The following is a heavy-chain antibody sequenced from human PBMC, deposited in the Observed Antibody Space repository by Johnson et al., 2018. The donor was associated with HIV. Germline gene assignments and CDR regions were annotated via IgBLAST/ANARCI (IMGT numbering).Heavy chain of an antibody. CDR2: ISGSGGST. D-gene: IGHD2-21*02. CDR1: GFTFSTYG. CDR3: ARDSAYCGGDCHDAFDI. J-gene: IGHJ3*02. V-gene: IGHV3-NL1*01. Sequence: QMLLVESGGGLVKPGGSLRLSCAASGFTFSTYGMHWVRQAPGKGLEWVSGISGSGGSTYYADSVKGRFTISRDNSKKTLYLQMNSLRAEDTAVYYCARDSAYCGGDCHDAFDIWGQGTMVTVSS.